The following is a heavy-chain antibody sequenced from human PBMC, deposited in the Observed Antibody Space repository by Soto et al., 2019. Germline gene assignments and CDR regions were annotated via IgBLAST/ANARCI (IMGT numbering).Heavy chain of an antibody. CDR1: GFSLSDYS. V-gene: IGHV3-21*01. CDR3: AGSSDDGRDN. Sequence: EVQLVESGGGLVKPGGSLRLSCAASGFSLSDYSMNWIRQAPGKGLEWVASISSSSSFIHYAESMKGRFTISRDNDKNSLHLQMNSLSAEDTAVYYCAGSSDDGRDNWGQGTLVTVSS. CDR2: ISSSSSFI. J-gene: IGHJ4*02. D-gene: IGHD1-26*01.